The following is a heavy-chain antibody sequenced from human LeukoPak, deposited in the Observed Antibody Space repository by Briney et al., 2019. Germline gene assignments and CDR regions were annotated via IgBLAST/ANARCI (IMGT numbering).Heavy chain of an antibody. CDR2: INHSGST. J-gene: IGHJ4*02. CDR1: GGSFSGYY. V-gene: IGHV4-34*01. Sequence: PSGTLSLTCAVYGGSFSGYYWSWIRQPPGKGLEWIGEINHSGSTNYNPSLKSRVTISVDTSKNQFSLKLSSVTAADTAVYYCAKGLGYCSSTSCPHFDYWGQGTLVTVSS. D-gene: IGHD2-2*01. CDR3: AKGLGYCSSTSCPHFDY.